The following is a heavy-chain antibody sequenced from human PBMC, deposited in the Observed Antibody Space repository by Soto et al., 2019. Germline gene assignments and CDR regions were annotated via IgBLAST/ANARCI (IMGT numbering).Heavy chain of an antibody. CDR3: AKKVPAALRLYYFFGLDV. Sequence: SETLSLTCAVSGASISSDNRWTWARQPPGEGLEWIGEISQSGTTKYNPSLASRVTISVDKSKNQFSLRLTSMTAADTAVYYCAKKVPAALRLYYFFGLDVWGQGTTVTVSS. V-gene: IGHV4-4*02. J-gene: IGHJ6*02. D-gene: IGHD2-15*01. CDR1: GASISSDNR. CDR2: ISQSGTT.